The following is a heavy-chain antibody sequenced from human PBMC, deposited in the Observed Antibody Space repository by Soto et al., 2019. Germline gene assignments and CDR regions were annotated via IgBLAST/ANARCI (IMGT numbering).Heavy chain of an antibody. Sequence: SETLSLTCPVSGGSIISGGDYWSWIRQHPGKGLEWIGYIYYSGSTYYNPSLKSRVTISVDTSKNQFSLQLSPVTAADTAVCYCARFLKRYPKLLWGRDVWGQGTTVSVS. CDR1: GGSIISGGDY. J-gene: IGHJ6*02. CDR2: IYYSGST. CDR3: ARFLKRYPKLLWGRDV. V-gene: IGHV4-31*03. D-gene: IGHD3-3*01.